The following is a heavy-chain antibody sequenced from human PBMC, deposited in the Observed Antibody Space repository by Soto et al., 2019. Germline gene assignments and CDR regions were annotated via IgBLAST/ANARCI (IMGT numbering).Heavy chain of an antibody. V-gene: IGHV3-23*01. Sequence: GGSLRLSCAASGFTFSSYAMSWVRQAPGKGLEWVSAISGSGGSTYYADSVKGRFTISRDNSKNTLYLQMNSLRAADTAVYYCAKSDLYDILTETETGDDYYYGMDVWGQGTTVTVSS. J-gene: IGHJ6*02. CDR3: AKSDLYDILTETETGDDYYYGMDV. CDR1: GFTFSSYA. D-gene: IGHD3-9*01. CDR2: ISGSGGST.